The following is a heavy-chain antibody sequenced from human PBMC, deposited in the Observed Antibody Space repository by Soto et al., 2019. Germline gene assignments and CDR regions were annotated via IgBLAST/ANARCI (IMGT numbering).Heavy chain of an antibody. CDR1: GGSISSSSYY. CDR3: ARHLKGSGWYNYYFDY. V-gene: IGHV4-39*01. D-gene: IGHD6-19*01. J-gene: IGHJ4*02. Sequence: SETLSLTCTVSGGSISSSSYYWGWIRQPPGKGLEWIGSIYYSGSTYYNPSLKSRVTISVDTSKNQFSLKLSSVTAADTAVYYCARHLKGSGWYNYYFDYWGQGTLVTVSS. CDR2: IYYSGST.